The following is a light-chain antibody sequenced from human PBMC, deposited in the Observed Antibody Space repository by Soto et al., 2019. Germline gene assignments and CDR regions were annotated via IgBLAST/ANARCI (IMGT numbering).Light chain of an antibody. CDR3: QQYDNYPLT. J-gene: IGKJ4*01. Sequence: DIQMTQSPSTLSASVGDRVTITCRASQSVRSWLDWYQQKPGRAPKFLIYDASSLESGVPSRFSGSGSGTEFTLTNSNLQPDDFANYYFQQYDNYPLTFGGGTKVEI. V-gene: IGKV1-5*01. CDR1: QSVRSW. CDR2: DAS.